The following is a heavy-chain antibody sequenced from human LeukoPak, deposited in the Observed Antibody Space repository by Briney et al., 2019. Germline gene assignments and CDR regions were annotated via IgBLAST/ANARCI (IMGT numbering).Heavy chain of an antibody. CDR2: ISGSSSYI. V-gene: IGHV3-21*01. CDR3: ARQLWFGELYTGYFDY. J-gene: IGHJ4*02. CDR1: GFTFSSYS. Sequence: PGGSLRLSCAASGFTFSSYSMNWVRQAPGKGLEWVSSISGSSSYIYYADSVKGRFTISRDNAKKSLFLQMNSLRAEDTAVYYCARQLWFGELYTGYFDYWGQGTLVTVSS. D-gene: IGHD3-10*01.